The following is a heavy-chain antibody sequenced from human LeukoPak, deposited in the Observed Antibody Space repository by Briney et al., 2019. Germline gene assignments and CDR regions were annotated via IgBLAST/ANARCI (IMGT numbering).Heavy chain of an antibody. D-gene: IGHD3-22*01. CDR1: GFTFYDYG. Sequence: VGSLRLSCAASGFTFYDYGMSWVCHAPGKGLEWVFGISWNGGSTAYADSVKGRFTISRAKDKNSLYLQMNSLRAEETALYYCARELNYYDRSGYYRSHHAFDIWGQGTMVTVSS. CDR3: ARELNYYDRSGYYRSHHAFDI. J-gene: IGHJ3*02. V-gene: IGHV3-20*04. CDR2: ISWNGGST.